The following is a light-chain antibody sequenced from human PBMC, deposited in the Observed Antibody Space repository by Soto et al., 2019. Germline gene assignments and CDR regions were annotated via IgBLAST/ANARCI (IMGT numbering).Light chain of an antibody. Sequence: EIVFTQSPGTLSVSPGERATLSCRASQTISSNYLAWYQQKPGQAPSLLIYGTSSRATGIPDRFSGSGSGTDFTLTISRLEPEDSEIYYCQQYGSWTFGQGTKVEIK. CDR3: QQYGSWT. CDR2: GTS. CDR1: QTISSNY. V-gene: IGKV3-20*01. J-gene: IGKJ1*01.